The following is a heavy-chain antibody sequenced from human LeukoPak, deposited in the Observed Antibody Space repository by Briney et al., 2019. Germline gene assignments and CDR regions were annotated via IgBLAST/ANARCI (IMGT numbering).Heavy chain of an antibody. Sequence: GGSLRLSCAASGFTFSSYWMHWVRHAPGKGLVWVSCIKSDGSSTSYADSVKGRFTISRDNAKNTLYLQMNSLRAEGTAVYYCASRVGWGQGTLVTVSS. CDR1: GFTFSSYW. CDR3: ASRVG. D-gene: IGHD1-26*01. CDR2: IKSDGSST. V-gene: IGHV3-74*01. J-gene: IGHJ4*02.